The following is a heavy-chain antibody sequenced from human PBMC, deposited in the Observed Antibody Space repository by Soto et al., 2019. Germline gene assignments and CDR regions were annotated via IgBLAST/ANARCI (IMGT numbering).Heavy chain of an antibody. CDR2: INPNSGGT. CDR3: ARGGAAAEYYYYYYGMDV. CDR1: GYTFTGYY. Sequence: ASVKVSCKASGYTFTGYYMHWVRQAPGQGLEWMGWINPNSGGTNYAQKFQGWVTMTRDTSISTAYMELSRLRSDDTAVYYCARGGAAAEYYYYYYGMDVWGQGTTVTVSS. J-gene: IGHJ6*02. D-gene: IGHD6-13*01. V-gene: IGHV1-2*04.